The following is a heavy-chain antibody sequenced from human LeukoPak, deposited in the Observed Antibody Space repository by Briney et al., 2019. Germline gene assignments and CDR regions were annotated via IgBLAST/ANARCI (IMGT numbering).Heavy chain of an antibody. CDR1: GGTFSSYA. CDR3: ARNSVGASRWGMEDAFDI. D-gene: IGHD1-26*01. CDR2: IIPIFGTA. Sequence: SVKVSCKASGGTFSSYAISWVRQAPGQGLEWMGGIIPIFGTANYAQKFQGRVTITADESTSTAYMELSSLRSEDTAVYYCARNSVGASRWGMEDAFDIWGQGTMVTVSS. V-gene: IGHV1-69*13. J-gene: IGHJ3*02.